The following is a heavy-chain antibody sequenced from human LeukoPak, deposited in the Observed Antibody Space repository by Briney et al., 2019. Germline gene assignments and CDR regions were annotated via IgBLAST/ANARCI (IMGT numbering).Heavy chain of an antibody. V-gene: IGHV3-21*01. D-gene: IGHD3-22*01. CDR2: ISSSSSYI. Sequence: GGSLRLSCAASGFTFGSYSMNWVRQAPGKGLEWVSSISSSSSYIYYADSVKGRFTISRDNAKNSLYLQMNSLRAEDTAVYYCARDWDYYDSSGFAWGQGTLVTVSS. CDR3: ARDWDYYDSSGFA. CDR1: GFTFGSYS. J-gene: IGHJ5*02.